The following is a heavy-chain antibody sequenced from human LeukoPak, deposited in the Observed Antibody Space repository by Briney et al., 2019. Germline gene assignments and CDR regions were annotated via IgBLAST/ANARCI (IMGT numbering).Heavy chain of an antibody. CDR1: GFTFSSYS. J-gene: IGHJ5*02. Sequence: GGSLRLSCAASGFTFSSYSMNWVRQAPGKGLEWVSSISSSSYIYYADSVKGRFTISRDNAKNSLYLQMNSLRAEDTAVYYCARDHNGEGWFDPWGQGTLVTVSS. CDR3: ARDHNGEGWFDP. D-gene: IGHD4-17*01. V-gene: IGHV3-21*01. CDR2: ISSSSYI.